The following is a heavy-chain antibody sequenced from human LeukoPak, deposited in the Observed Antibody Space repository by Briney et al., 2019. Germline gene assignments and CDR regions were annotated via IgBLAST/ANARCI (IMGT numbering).Heavy chain of an antibody. CDR3: ATSRAGATRDFDD. J-gene: IGHJ4*02. CDR2: ISSSSNYI. Sequence: PGGSLRLSCAASGFTFSSYSMNWVRQAPGTGLEWVSSISSSSNYIYYADAVKGRFTISRDTAKNSLHLQMNTLRVDDTAVYYCATSRAGATRDFDDWGQGTLVTVSS. V-gene: IGHV3-21*01. CDR1: GFTFSSYS. D-gene: IGHD1/OR15-1a*01.